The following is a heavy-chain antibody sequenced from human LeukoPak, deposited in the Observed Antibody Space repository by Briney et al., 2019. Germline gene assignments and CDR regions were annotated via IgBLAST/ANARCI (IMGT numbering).Heavy chain of an antibody. CDR2: INHSGST. D-gene: IGHD6-13*01. V-gene: IGHV4-34*01. CDR1: GGSFSGYY. Sequence: SETLSLTCAAYGGSFSGYYWSWIRQPPGKGLEWIGEINHSGSTDYNPSRRSRVAISVDTSKNQFSLKMSSVTAADTAVYYCAASHRIGAAGTRSFDYWGQGTLVTVS. J-gene: IGHJ4*02. CDR3: AASHRIGAAGTRSFDY.